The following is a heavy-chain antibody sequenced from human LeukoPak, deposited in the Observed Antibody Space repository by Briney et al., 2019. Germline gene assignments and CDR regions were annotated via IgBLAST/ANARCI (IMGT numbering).Heavy chain of an antibody. CDR2: IIPIFGTA. V-gene: IGHV1-69*05. Sequence: GASVKVSCKASGGTFSSYAISWVRQAPGQGLEWMGGIIPIFGTANYAQKFQGRVTITTDESTSTAYMELSSLRSEDTAVYYCARVARSTDAFDIWGQGTMVTVSS. CDR3: ARVARSTDAFDI. J-gene: IGHJ3*02. CDR1: GGTFSSYA.